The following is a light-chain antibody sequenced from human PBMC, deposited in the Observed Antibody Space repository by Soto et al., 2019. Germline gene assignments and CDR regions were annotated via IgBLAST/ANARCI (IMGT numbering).Light chain of an antibody. CDR3: SSYTSSNTYV. CDR1: SSDVGGYDY. J-gene: IGLJ1*01. V-gene: IGLV2-14*03. CDR2: DVT. Sequence: QSALSQPASVSGSRGQAITISCTVTSSDVGGYDYVSWYQQYPGKAPKLLIYDVTHRPSGVSNRFSGSKSGYTASLTISGLQAEDEADYFCSSYTSSNTYVFGSGTKVTVL.